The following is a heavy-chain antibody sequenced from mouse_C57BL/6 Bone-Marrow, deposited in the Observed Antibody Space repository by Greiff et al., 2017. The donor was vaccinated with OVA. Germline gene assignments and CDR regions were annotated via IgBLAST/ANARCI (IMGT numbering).Heavy chain of an antibody. Sequence: QVQLQQPGAELVRPGTSVKLSCKASGYTFTSYWMHWVKQRPGQGLEWIGVIDPSDSYTNYNQKFKGKATLTVDTSSSTAYMQLSSLTSEDSAVYYCARPPLVFDYWGQGTTLTVSS. J-gene: IGHJ2*01. CDR2: IDPSDSYT. CDR1: GYTFTSYW. CDR3: ARPPLVFDY. V-gene: IGHV1-59*01.